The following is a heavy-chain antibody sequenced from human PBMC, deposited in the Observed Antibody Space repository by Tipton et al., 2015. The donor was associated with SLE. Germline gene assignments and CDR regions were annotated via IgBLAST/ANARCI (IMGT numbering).Heavy chain of an antibody. J-gene: IGHJ5*02. CDR3: AVSLGAAAGWGWFDP. D-gene: IGHD6-13*01. CDR2: VYHLGTT. V-gene: IGHV4-59*12. Sequence: TLSLTCSVSGASINSYFWSWIRQSPEKGLEWIGYVYHLGTTEYNPSLKSRVTISVDTSKNQFSLKLTSVTAAATAVYYCAVSLGAAAGWGWFDPWGPGTLVTVSS. CDR1: GASINSYF.